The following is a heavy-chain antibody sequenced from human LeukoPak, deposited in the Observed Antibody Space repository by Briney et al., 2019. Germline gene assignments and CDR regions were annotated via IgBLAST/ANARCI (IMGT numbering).Heavy chain of an antibody. CDR3: AREGSGMSFNAWSDGLVYYYRDV. V-gene: IGHV3-11*01. D-gene: IGHD3-10*01. CDR1: GFTFSDYY. CDR2: ISSSGSTI. Sequence: GGSLRLSCAASGFTFSDYYMSWIRQAPGKGLGWVLYISSSGSTISYADSGKGRLTISRVNTKNSLYLQMNSLRAEDTAVYYCAREGSGMSFNAWSDGLVYYYRDVWGKGTTVTVSS. J-gene: IGHJ6*03.